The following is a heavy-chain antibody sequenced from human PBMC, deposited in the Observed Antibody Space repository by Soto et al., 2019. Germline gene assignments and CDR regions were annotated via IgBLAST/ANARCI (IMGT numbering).Heavy chain of an antibody. CDR1: GYTFTSYG. D-gene: IGHD2-15*01. J-gene: IGHJ6*03. V-gene: IGHV1-18*01. CDR2: ISAYNGNT. CDR3: ASTAYHCSGGSCFGRNYYYYYYMDV. Sequence: ASVKVSCKASGYTFTSYGISWVRQAPGQGLEWMGWISAYNGNTNYAQKLQGRVTMTTDTSTSTAYMELRILRSDDTAVYYCASTAYHCSGGSCFGRNYYYYYYMDVWGKGTTVTVSS.